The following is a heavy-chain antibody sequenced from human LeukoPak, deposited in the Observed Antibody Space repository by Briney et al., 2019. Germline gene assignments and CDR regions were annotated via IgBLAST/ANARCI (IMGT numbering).Heavy chain of an antibody. J-gene: IGHJ4*02. CDR2: IKEDGSEK. D-gene: IGHD6-6*01. V-gene: IGHV3-7*03. CDR3: ARGSSIVVRPFDY. Sequence: SGGSLRLSCAASGFTFSSYWMSWVRQAPGKGLEWVANIKEDGSEKYYVDSVKGRFTISRDNAKNSLYLQMNSLRAEDTAVYYCARGSSIVVRPFDYWGPGTLVTVSS. CDR1: GFTFSSYW.